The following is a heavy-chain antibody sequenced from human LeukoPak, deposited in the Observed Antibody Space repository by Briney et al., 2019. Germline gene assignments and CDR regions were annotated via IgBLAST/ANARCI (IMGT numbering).Heavy chain of an antibody. CDR1: GGSISSGGYS. D-gene: IGHD3-10*01. CDR2: IYHSGST. V-gene: IGHV4-30-2*01. Sequence: PSETLSLTCAVSGGSISSGGYSWSWIRQPPGKGLEWIGYIYHSGSTYYNPSLKSRVTISVDKSKNQFSLKLSSVTAADTAVYYCARADPRALRGVTPPCWFDPWGQGTLVTVSS. J-gene: IGHJ5*02. CDR3: ARADPRALRGVTPPCWFDP.